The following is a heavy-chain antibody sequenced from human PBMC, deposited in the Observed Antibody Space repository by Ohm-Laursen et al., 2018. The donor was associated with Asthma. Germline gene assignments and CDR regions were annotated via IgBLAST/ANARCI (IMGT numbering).Heavy chain of an antibody. CDR1: GFTFSSYG. CDR2: ISYDGSNK. D-gene: IGHD3-22*01. CDR3: ASNYYDSSGMFDS. V-gene: IGHV3-30*03. Sequence: SLRLSCAASGFTFSSYGMHWVRQAPGKGLEWVAVISYDGSNKYYADSVKGRFTISRDNSKNTLYLQMNSLRAEDTAVYYCASNYYDSSGMFDSWGQGTLVTVSS. J-gene: IGHJ5*01.